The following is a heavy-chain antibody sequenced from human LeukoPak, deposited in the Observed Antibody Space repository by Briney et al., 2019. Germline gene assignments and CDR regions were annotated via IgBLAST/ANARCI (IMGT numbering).Heavy chain of an antibody. CDR1: GGSFSGYY. V-gene: IGHV4-34*01. J-gene: IGHJ4*02. Sequence: SETLSLTCAVYGGSFSGYYWSWIRQPPGKGLEWIGEINHSGSTNYNPSLKSRVTISVDTSKNQFSLKLSSVTAADTAVYYCARGRHSGYDWKSHSWYFDYWGQGTLVTVSS. D-gene: IGHD5-12*01. CDR3: ARGRHSGYDWKSHSWYFDY. CDR2: INHSGST.